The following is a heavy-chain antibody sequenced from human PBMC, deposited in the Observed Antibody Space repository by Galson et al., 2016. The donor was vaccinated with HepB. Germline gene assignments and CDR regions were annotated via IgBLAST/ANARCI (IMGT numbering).Heavy chain of an antibody. V-gene: IGHV4-4*02. CDR3: ARDGPTINNDAFAI. CDR2: ISHSGST. D-gene: IGHD5-12*01. CDR1: GGSISTSNW. J-gene: IGHJ3*02. Sequence: SETLSLTCVVSGGSISTSNWWTWLRQSPGKGLEWIGYISHSGSTNSNPSLKSRVTMSLDTSKNQFSLRLRSVTAADTAIYYCARDGPTINNDAFAIWGQGTTVAVSS.